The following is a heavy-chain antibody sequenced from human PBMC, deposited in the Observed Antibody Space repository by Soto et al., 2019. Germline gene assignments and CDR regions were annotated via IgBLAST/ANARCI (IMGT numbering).Heavy chain of an antibody. CDR3: AREAPDCSGGSCYIFP. Sequence: ASVKVSCKASGYTFTSYAMHWVRQAPGQRLEWMGWINAGNGNTKYSQKFQGRVTITRDKSASTAYMELSSLRSEDTAVYYCAREAPDCSGGSCYIFPWGQGTLVTAPQ. V-gene: IGHV1-3*01. J-gene: IGHJ5*02. D-gene: IGHD2-15*01. CDR1: GYTFTSYA. CDR2: INAGNGNT.